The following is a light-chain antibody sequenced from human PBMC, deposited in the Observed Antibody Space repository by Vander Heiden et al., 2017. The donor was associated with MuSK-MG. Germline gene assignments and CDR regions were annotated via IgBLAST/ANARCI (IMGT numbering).Light chain of an antibody. CDR2: TAS. J-gene: IGKJ4*01. CDR1: QSIDNF. CDR3: QQSYTTPLT. Sequence: DIQMTQSPSSLSASVGDRITITCRASQSIDNFLNWYQQKPGKAPMLLFYTASTLQSGVPSRFSGSGSGTYFTLTISSLQPGDFATYYCQQSYTTPLTFGGGTKVEIK. V-gene: IGKV1-39*01.